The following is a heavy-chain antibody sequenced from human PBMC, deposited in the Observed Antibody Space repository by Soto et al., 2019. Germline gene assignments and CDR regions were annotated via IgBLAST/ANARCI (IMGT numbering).Heavy chain of an antibody. CDR1: VDSISSGGHS. CDR2: IYPSGRP. D-gene: IGHD6-19*01. J-gene: IGHJ5*02. CDR3: AMRIAVRPRKNWVDP. V-gene: IGHV4-30-2*01. Sequence: QLQLQESGSGLVKPSQSLSPTCAVSVDSISSGGHSWSWMRQPPGQGLEWIGYIYPSGRPYYNPSLKNRVTLSFDRPKNQFSLKVTSVTAADTAVYYCAMRIAVRPRKNWVDPWGQGILVSVSS.